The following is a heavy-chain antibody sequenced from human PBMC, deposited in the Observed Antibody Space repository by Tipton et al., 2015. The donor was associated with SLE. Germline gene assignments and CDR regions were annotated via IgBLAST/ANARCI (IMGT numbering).Heavy chain of an antibody. Sequence: TLSLTCTVSGGSISSYYWSWIRQPPGKGLEWIGYIYYSGSTNYNPSLKSRVTISVDTSKNQFSLKLSSGTAADTAVYYCARDKSYCSSTSCDFWYFDLWGRGTLVTVSS. CDR1: GGSISSYY. CDR2: IYYSGST. V-gene: IGHV4-59*01. CDR3: ARDKSYCSSTSCDFWYFDL. D-gene: IGHD2-2*01. J-gene: IGHJ2*01.